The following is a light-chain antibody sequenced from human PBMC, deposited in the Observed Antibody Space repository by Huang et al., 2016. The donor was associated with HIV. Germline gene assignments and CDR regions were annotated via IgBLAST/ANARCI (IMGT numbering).Light chain of an antibody. CDR3: QQSYTTLGT. Sequence: DIQMTQSPSSLSASVGDRVTITCRASQSFSTYLNWYQQKPGRAPKLLIHSASSLQSGVPSRFSGSGSGTDFTLTISSLQPEDFATYFCQQSYTTLGTFGRGTNLEIK. V-gene: IGKV1-39*01. CDR2: SAS. J-gene: IGKJ2*01. CDR1: QSFSTY.